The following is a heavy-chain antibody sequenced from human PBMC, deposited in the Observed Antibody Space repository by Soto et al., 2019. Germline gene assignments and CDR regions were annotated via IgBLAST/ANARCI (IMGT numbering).Heavy chain of an antibody. V-gene: IGHV3-48*01. CDR3: ARDLHFAFDI. CDR1: GFTFSDYS. J-gene: IGHJ3*02. CDR2: IGGRGSAI. Sequence: EVQLVESGGGLVQPGGSLRLSCVASGFTFSDYSMNWVRQAPGKGLEWVSYIGGRGSAIYDADSVKGRFTISRDNAKNSLYLQITGLRAEDTAVYFCARDLHFAFDIWGQGTMVTVSS.